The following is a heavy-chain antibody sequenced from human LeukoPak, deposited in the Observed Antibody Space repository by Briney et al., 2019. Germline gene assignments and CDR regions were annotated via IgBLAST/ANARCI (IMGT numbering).Heavy chain of an antibody. D-gene: IGHD6-19*01. CDR2: IYSSGST. Sequence: SETLSLTCTVSGDSISSYYWSWTRQPAGKGLEWIGRIYSSGSTNYNPSLQSRVTMSVDTSNNQFSLKLSSVTAADTAVYYCARVASGWSNYYFDYWGQGALVTVSS. J-gene: IGHJ4*02. CDR3: ARVASGWSNYYFDY. CDR1: GDSISSYY. V-gene: IGHV4-4*07.